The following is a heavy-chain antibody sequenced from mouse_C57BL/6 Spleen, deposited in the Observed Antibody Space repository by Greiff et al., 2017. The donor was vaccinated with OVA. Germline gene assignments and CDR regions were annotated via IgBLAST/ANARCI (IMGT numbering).Heavy chain of an antibody. CDR1: GFTFSDYG. CDR3: ARGDHYYGSSYDWYFDV. V-gene: IGHV5-17*01. J-gene: IGHJ1*03. Sequence: EVMLVESGGGLVKPGGSLKLSCAASGFTFSDYGMHWVRQAPEKGLEWVAYISSGSSTIYYADTVKGRFTISRDNAKNTLFLQMTSLRSEDTAMYYCARGDHYYGSSYDWYFDVWGTGTTVTVSS. D-gene: IGHD1-1*01. CDR2: ISSGSSTI.